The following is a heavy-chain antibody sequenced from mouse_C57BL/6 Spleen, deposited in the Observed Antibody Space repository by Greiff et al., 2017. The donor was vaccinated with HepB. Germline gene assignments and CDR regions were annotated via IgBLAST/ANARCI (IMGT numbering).Heavy chain of an antibody. V-gene: IGHV1-19*01. CDR3: ARSGDGYYVCFDY. D-gene: IGHD2-3*01. Sequence: EVQLQQSGPVLVKPGASVKMSCKASGYTFTDYYMNWVKQSHGKSLEWIGVINPYNGGTSYNQKFKGKATLTVDKSSSTAYMELNSLTSEDSAVYYCARSGDGYYVCFDYWGQGTTLTVSS. CDR1: GYTFTDYY. J-gene: IGHJ2*01. CDR2: INPYNGGT.